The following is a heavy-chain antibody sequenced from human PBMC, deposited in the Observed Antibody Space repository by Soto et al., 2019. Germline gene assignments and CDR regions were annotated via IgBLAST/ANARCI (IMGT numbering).Heavy chain of an antibody. V-gene: IGHV4-39*01. J-gene: IGHJ5*02. CDR2: IYYRGNT. CDR1: GDSISSRSYY. CDR3: ARAGTGTVAFDP. D-gene: IGHD1-7*01. Sequence: SETLSLPCTVSGDSISSRSYYWGCIRQPPRKGPEWLGSIYYRGNTYYNWSLKSRVTISVDTSKNQFSLKLSSLTAADTAVYYCARAGTGTVAFDPWGQGTLVTVS.